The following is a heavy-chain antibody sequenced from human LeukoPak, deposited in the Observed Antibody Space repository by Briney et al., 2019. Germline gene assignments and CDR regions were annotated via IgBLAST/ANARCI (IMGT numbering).Heavy chain of an antibody. J-gene: IGHJ4*02. CDR1: GYSISSGYY. D-gene: IGHD1-26*01. CDR3: ARQSGGSYFSY. CDR2: IYHSGST. V-gene: IGHV4-38-2*01. Sequence: PSETLSLTCAVSGYSISSGYYWGWIRQPPGKGLEWIGSIYHSGSTYYNPSLKSRVTISVDTSENQFSLKLSSVTAADTAVYYCARQSGGSYFSYWGQGTLVTVSS.